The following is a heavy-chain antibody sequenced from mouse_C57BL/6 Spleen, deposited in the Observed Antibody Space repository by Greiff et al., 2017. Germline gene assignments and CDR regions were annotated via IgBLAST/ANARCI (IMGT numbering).Heavy chain of an antibody. J-gene: IGHJ2*01. V-gene: IGHV1-80*01. CDR1: GYAFSSYW. CDR2: IYPGDGDT. D-gene: IGHD2-4*01. Sequence: QVQLQQPGAELVKPGASVKISCKASGYAFSSYWMNWVKQRPGKGLEWIGQIYPGDGDTNYNGKFKGKATLTADKSSSTAYMQLSSLTSEDSAVYFCARGGYYDYLFDYWGQGTTLTVSS. CDR3: ARGGYYDYLFDY.